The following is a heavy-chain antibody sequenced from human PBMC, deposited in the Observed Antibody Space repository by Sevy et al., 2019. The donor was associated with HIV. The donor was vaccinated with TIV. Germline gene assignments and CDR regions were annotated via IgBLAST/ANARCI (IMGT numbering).Heavy chain of an antibody. CDR2: ISYDGSNK. V-gene: IGHV3-30*19. CDR3: ARDYGGNSDAFDY. J-gene: IGHJ4*02. D-gene: IGHD4-17*01. Sequence: GGSLRLSCAASGFTFSSYGMHWVRQAPGKGLEWVAVISYDGSNKYYADSVKGRFTISRDNSKNTLYLQMNSLRAEDTAVYYCARDYGGNSDAFDYWGQGTLVTVSS. CDR1: GFTFSSYG.